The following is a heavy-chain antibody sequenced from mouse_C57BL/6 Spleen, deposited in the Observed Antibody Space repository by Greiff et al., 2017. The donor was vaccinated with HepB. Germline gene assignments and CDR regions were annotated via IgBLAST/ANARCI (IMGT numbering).Heavy chain of an antibody. D-gene: IGHD1-1*01. V-gene: IGHV14-2*01. Sequence: EVKLQESGAELVKPGASVKLSCTASGFNIKDYYMHWVKQRTEQGLEWIGRIDPEDGETKYAPKFQGKATITADTSSNTAYLQLSSLTSEDTAVYYCARRGTTVVAPYYFDYWGQGTTLTVSS. CDR1: GFNIKDYY. CDR3: ARRGTTVVAPYYFDY. J-gene: IGHJ2*01. CDR2: IDPEDGET.